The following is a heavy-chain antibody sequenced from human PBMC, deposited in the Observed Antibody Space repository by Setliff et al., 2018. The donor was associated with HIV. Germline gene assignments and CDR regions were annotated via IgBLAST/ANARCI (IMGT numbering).Heavy chain of an antibody. CDR2: IFYTGAT. CDR3: TIEGAGTIVYS. Sequence: SETLSLTCSVSGGSISDNKYYWSWIRQPPGKGLEWTGSIFYTGATSYNSSLNSRVTIAVDTSKNQFSLNLHSVTAADTAVYYCTIEGAGTIVYSWGQGTLVTVSS. CDR1: GGSISDNKYY. J-gene: IGHJ4*02. V-gene: IGHV4-39*02. D-gene: IGHD6-19*01.